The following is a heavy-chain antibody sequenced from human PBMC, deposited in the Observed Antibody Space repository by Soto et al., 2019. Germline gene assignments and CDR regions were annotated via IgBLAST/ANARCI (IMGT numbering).Heavy chain of an antibody. CDR2: IHYSGHT. CDR3: VRVGVGIGNHFDS. V-gene: IGHV4-59*12. J-gene: IGHJ4*02. CDR1: NGSISGFY. Sequence: PSETLSLTCSVSNGSISGFYWTWIRQPPGKILGWIGYIHYSGHTDYNPSLTSRATMSVDTSKNQFSLNLKSITAADTAVYYCVRVGVGIGNHFDSWGRGTLVTVSS. D-gene: IGHD1-26*01.